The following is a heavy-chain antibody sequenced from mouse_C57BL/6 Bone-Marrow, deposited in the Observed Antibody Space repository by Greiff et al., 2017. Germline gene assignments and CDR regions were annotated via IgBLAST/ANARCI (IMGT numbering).Heavy chain of an antibody. Sequence: VQLQQPGAELVMPGASVKLSCKASGYTFTSYWMHWVKQRPGQGLEWIGEIDPSDSYTNYNQKFKGKSTLTVDTSSSTAYMQLSSLTSADSAVSFCARDYYYGSGCTMDYWGQGTSVTVSA. CDR2: IDPSDSYT. V-gene: IGHV1-69*01. J-gene: IGHJ4*01. CDR3: ARDYYYGSGCTMDY. CDR1: GYTFTSYW. D-gene: IGHD1-1*01.